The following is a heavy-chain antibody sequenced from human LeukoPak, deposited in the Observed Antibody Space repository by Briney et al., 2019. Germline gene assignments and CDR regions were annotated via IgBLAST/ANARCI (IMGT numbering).Heavy chain of an antibody. V-gene: IGHV3-48*03. CDR2: FLSSGSTI. CDR1: GFTFSSYE. D-gene: IGHD6-19*01. CDR3: AKDQIGWAPGYSSGPLDC. Sequence: AGGSLRLSCAASGFTFSSYEMNWVRQAPGKGLEWVSYFLSSGSTIYYADSVKGRFTIYRDNAKNSLYLQMNSLRAEDTAVYYCAKDQIGWAPGYSSGPLDCWGQGTLVTVSS. J-gene: IGHJ4*02.